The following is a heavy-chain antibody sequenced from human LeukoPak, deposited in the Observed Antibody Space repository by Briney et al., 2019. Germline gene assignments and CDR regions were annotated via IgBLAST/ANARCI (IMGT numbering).Heavy chain of an antibody. CDR3: ARDESPWYAFDI. D-gene: IGHD2-8*02. Sequence: GGSLRLSCAASGFTFSSYSMNGVRQAPGKGLEWVSSISSSSSYIYYADSVKGRFTISRDNAKNSLYLQMNRLRAEDTAVYYCARDESPWYAFDIWGQGTMVTVSS. CDR2: ISSSSSYI. CDR1: GFTFSSYS. V-gene: IGHV3-21*01. J-gene: IGHJ3*02.